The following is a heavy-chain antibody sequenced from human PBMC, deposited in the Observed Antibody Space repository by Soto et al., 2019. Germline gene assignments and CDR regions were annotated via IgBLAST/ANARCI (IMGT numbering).Heavy chain of an antibody. J-gene: IGHJ6*02. Sequence: QVQLVQSGAEVKKPGASVKVSCKASGYTFTSYGISWVRQAPGQGLEWMGWISAYNGNTNYAQKLQGRVTMTTDTSTSTAYMELRSLRSDDTAVYYCARVVTVTSLSYYYGMDVWGQGTTVTVSS. D-gene: IGHD4-17*01. CDR2: ISAYNGNT. CDR3: ARVVTVTSLSYYYGMDV. CDR1: GYTFTSYG. V-gene: IGHV1-18*01.